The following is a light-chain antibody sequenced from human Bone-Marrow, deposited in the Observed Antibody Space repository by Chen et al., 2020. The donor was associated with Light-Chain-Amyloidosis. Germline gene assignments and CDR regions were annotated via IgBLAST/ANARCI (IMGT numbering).Light chain of an antibody. CDR2: KNN. J-gene: IGLJ2*01. V-gene: IGLV1-47*01. Sequence: QSVLTQPPSASGTPGQRVTISCSGSSSNNGSNYVYWYQQLPGTAPKLPIYKNNQRPSGVPDLFSGSKSGTSASLAISGLRSEDEADYYCAAWDDSLSGVVFGGGTKLTVL. CDR3: AAWDDSLSGVV. CDR1: SSNNGSNY.